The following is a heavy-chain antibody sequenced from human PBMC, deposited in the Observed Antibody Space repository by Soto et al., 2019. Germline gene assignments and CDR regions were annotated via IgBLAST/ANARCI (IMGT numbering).Heavy chain of an antibody. CDR2: IYYRGST. CDR3: ARDRTDYADHDYGMDI. J-gene: IGHJ6*02. V-gene: IGHV4-59*01. Sequence: SETLSLTCTVSGGAISNYYWSLIRQTPGKGLEWIGYIYYRGSTNYNPSLKSRVTISVDTSRNQFSLRLSSVTAADTAVYYCARDRTDYADHDYGMDIWGQGTTFAVSS. CDR1: GGAISNYY. D-gene: IGHD2-2*01.